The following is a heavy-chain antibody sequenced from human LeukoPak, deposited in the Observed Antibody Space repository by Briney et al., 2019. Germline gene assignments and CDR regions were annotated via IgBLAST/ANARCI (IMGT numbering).Heavy chain of an antibody. D-gene: IGHD6-19*01. Sequence: GGSLRLSCAASGFTFSSYSMNWVRQAPGKGLEWVSSISSSSSYIYYADSVKGRFTISRDNAKNSLYLQMNSLRAEDTAMYYCARALAGTMDFDYWGQGTMVTVSS. J-gene: IGHJ4*02. CDR1: GFTFSSYS. CDR2: ISSSSSYI. V-gene: IGHV3-21*01. CDR3: ARALAGTMDFDY.